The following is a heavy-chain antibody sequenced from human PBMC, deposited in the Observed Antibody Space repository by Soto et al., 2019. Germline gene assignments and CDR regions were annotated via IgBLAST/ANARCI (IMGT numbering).Heavy chain of an antibody. J-gene: IGHJ6*03. CDR2: ISGSGGST. V-gene: IGHV3-23*01. D-gene: IGHD5-12*01. CDR1: GFTFSSYA. CDR3: AKAHSFVKGYSGYDFPYYYYMDV. Sequence: EVQLLESGGGLVQPGGSLRLSCAASGFTFSSYAMSWVRQAPGKGLEWVSAISGSGGSTYYADSVKGRFTISRDNSKNTLYLQMNSLRAEDTAVYYCAKAHSFVKGYSGYDFPYYYYMDVWGKGTTVTVSS.